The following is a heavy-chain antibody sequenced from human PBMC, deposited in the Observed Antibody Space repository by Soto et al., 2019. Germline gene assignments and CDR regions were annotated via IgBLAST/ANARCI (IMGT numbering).Heavy chain of an antibody. J-gene: IGHJ5*02. CDR3: ARDTLAYCGGDCYRWFDP. CDR1: GGTFSSYA. D-gene: IGHD2-21*02. CDR2: IIPIFGTA. V-gene: IGHV1-69*06. Sequence: SVKVSCKASGGTFSSYAISWVRQAPGQGLEWMGGIIPIFGTANYAQKFQGRVTITADKSTSTAYMELSSLRSEDTAAYYCARDTLAYCGGDCYRWFDPWGQGTLVTVSS.